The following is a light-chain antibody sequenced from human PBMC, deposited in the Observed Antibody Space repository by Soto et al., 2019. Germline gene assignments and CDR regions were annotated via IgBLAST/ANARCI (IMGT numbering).Light chain of an antibody. Sequence: DVVMTQSPLSLPVTLGQPASISCRSSQGLLYSNGNIYLNWFQQRPGQSPRRLIYEVSKRDPGVPNRLSGIGSGTDFTLKISREEDEDVGVYYCRQGTPWPFTFDPGTKVAIK. CDR1: QGLLYSNGNIY. J-gene: IGKJ3*01. CDR3: RQGTPWPFT. CDR2: EVS. V-gene: IGKV2-30*01.